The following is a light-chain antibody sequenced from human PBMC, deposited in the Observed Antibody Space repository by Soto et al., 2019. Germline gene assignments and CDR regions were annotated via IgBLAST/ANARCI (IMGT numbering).Light chain of an antibody. V-gene: IGKV3D-15*01. CDR2: GAS. Sequence: DIVMTQSPATLSVAPGERVTFSCRASQGVSRKLAWYQHKPGQAPRLLIYGASSRATGIPDRLSGSGSGTDFTLTISSLQPEDFATYYCQQANSFPITFGQGPRLEIK. CDR1: QGVSRK. CDR3: QQANSFPIT. J-gene: IGKJ5*01.